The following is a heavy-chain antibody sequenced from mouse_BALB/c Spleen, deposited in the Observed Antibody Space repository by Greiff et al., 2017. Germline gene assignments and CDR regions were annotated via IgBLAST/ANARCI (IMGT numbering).Heavy chain of an antibody. CDR1: GFTFSDYY. CDR3: ARVSNNYYGSSYVDY. D-gene: IGHD1-1*01. V-gene: IGHV5-4*02. Sequence: LVESGGGLVKPGGSLKLSCAASGFTFSDYYMYWVRQTPEKRLEWVATISDGGSYTYYPDSVKGRFTISRDNAKNNLYLQMSSLKSEDTAMYYCARVSNNYYGSSYVDYWGQGTTLTVSS. CDR2: ISDGGSYT. J-gene: IGHJ2*01.